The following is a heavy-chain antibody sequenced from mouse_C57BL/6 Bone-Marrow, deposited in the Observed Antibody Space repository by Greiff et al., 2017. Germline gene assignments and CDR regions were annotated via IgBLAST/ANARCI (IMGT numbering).Heavy chain of an antibody. CDR2: INPNNGGT. CDR3: ARGPYYYGSY. CDR1: GYTFTDYY. J-gene: IGHJ2*01. D-gene: IGHD1-1*01. V-gene: IGHV1-26*01. Sequence: EVQLQQSGPELVKPGASVKISCKASGYTFTDYYMNWVKQSHGKSLEWIGDINPNNGGTSYNQKFKGKATLTVDKSSSTAYMELRSLTSEDSAVYYCARGPYYYGSYWGQGTTLTVSS.